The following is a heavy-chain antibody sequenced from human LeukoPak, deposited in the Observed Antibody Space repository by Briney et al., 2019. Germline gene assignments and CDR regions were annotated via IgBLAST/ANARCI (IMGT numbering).Heavy chain of an antibody. Sequence: KASETLSLTCAVYGGSFSGYYWSWIRQPPGKGLEWIGEINHSGSTNYNPSLKSRVTISVDTSKNQFSLKLSSVTAADTAVYYCARAYYDYVWGSYRPYYFDYWGQGTLVTVSS. V-gene: IGHV4-34*01. CDR2: INHSGST. D-gene: IGHD3-16*02. CDR1: GGSFSGYY. CDR3: ARAYYDYVWGSYRPYYFDY. J-gene: IGHJ4*02.